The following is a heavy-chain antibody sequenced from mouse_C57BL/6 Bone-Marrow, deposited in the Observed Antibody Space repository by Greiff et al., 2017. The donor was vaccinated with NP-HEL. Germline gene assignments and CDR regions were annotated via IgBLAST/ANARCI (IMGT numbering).Heavy chain of an antibody. CDR1: GYTFTGYW. CDR3: ARHYYGSSYWYFDV. J-gene: IGHJ1*03. V-gene: IGHV1-9*01. Sequence: QVQLKQSGAELMKPGASVKLSCKATGYTFTGYWIEWVKQRPGHGLEWIGEILPGSGSTTYNEKFKGKATFTADTSSNTAYMQLSSLTTEDSAIYYCARHYYGSSYWYFDVWGTGTTVTVSS. CDR2: ILPGSGST. D-gene: IGHD1-1*01.